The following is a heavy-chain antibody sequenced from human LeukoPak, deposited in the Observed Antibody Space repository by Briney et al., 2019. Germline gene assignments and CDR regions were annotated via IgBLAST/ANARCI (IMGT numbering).Heavy chain of an antibody. Sequence: QPGGSLRLSCAASGFTFSSYGMHWVRQAPGKGLEWVAVMSYDGSNKCYADSVKSRFTISRDNSKNTLYLQMNSLRAEDTSVYYCAKDRDIVVVPGGISQGLDYWGQGTLVTVSS. V-gene: IGHV3-30*18. CDR3: AKDRDIVVVPGGISQGLDY. CDR2: MSYDGSNK. D-gene: IGHD2-2*01. CDR1: GFTFSSYG. J-gene: IGHJ4*02.